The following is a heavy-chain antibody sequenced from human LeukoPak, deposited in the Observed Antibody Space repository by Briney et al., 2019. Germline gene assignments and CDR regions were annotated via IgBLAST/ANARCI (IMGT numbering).Heavy chain of an antibody. V-gene: IGHV3-30-3*01. D-gene: IGHD1-26*01. CDR2: TSYDGSTK. CDR1: GFTFRNYA. Sequence: GGSLRLSCAVSGFTFRNYAIHWVRQAPGKGLEWVAFTSYDGSTKYYADSVKGRFTISRDNSQNTLDLQMNSLRAEDTAVYYCARDLSERYSTDYWGQGTLVTVSS. CDR3: ARDLSERYSTDY. J-gene: IGHJ4*02.